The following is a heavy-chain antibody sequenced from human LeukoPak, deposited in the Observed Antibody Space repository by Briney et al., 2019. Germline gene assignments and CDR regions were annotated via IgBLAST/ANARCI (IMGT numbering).Heavy chain of an antibody. V-gene: IGHV3-7*01. CDR2: IKQDGSEM. J-gene: IGHJ4*02. CDR1: GFTFTNYW. Sequence: GGSLRLSCAASGFTFTNYWMSWVRQTPGGAPEWVANIKQDGSEMYYLDSVKGRFTISRDNAKNSLYLQMNSLRGDDTAIYYCARDKVTGASYFDYWGQGTLVTVSS. CDR3: ARDKVTGASYFDY. D-gene: IGHD7-27*01.